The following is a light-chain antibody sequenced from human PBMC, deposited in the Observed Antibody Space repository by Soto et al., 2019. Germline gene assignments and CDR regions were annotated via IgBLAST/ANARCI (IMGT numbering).Light chain of an antibody. V-gene: IGKV3D-20*02. CDR3: HQRQSWPRT. CDR2: ASS. J-gene: IGKJ1*01. Sequence: EIVLTQSPGTLSLSPGERATLSCKTSQSSGSNFLAWYQHKPGQAPRLLIYASSNRATGIPDRFSGSASGTDFTLTINRLEPEDFAVYYCHQRQSWPRTFGQGTKVDIK. CDR1: QSSGSNF.